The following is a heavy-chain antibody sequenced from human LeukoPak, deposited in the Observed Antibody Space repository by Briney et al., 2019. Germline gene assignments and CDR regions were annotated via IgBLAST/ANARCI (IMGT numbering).Heavy chain of an antibody. CDR2: IYENGGTT. CDR3: AKDFRIGYSAHFDY. CDR1: GFTFRSHA. Sequence: GGSLRLSCVGSGFTFRSHAMSWVRQAPEKGLEFVSGIYENGGTTYYADSARGRFSISRDNSKNTLYLQMDSLRGEDTAVYYCAKDFRIGYSAHFDYWGQGALVTVSS. V-gene: IGHV3-23*01. J-gene: IGHJ4*02. D-gene: IGHD2-21*01.